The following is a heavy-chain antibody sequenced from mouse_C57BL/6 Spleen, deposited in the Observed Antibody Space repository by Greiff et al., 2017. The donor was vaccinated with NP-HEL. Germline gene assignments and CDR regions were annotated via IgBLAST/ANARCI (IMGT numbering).Heavy chain of an antibody. V-gene: IGHV1-50*01. CDR2: IDPSDSYT. J-gene: IGHJ4*01. Sequence: QVQLQQPGAELVKPGASVKLSCKASGYTFTSYWMQWVKQRPGQGLEWIGEIDPSDSYTNYNQKFKGKATLTVDTASSTAYMQRSSLTSEDSAVYYCASLLNYYAMDYWGQGTSVTVSS. D-gene: IGHD2-10*01. CDR3: ASLLNYYAMDY. CDR1: GYTFTSYW.